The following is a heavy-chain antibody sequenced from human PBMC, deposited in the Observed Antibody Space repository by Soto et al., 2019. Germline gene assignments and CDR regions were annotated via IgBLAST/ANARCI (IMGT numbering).Heavy chain of an antibody. CDR3: ARGDNWRLDL. V-gene: IGHV4-4*02. Sequence: QVQLQESGPGLVKPSGTLSLTCAVSGDSITSSAWWSCVRQPPGKGLEWIGEIHLGGTTNYNPSLKSRVPISVDKSKNQFSLILNSGTAADTAIYYCARGDNWRLDLWGQGTLVTVSS. D-gene: IGHD1-20*01. CDR1: GDSITSSAW. CDR2: IHLGGTT. J-gene: IGHJ5*02.